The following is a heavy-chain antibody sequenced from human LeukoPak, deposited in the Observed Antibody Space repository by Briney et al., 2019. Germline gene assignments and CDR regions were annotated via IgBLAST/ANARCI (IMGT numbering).Heavy chain of an antibody. CDR2: IRGSGGST. V-gene: IGHV3-23*01. CDR3: AKIVVVTGGRHFDY. J-gene: IGHJ4*02. Sequence: GGSLRLSCAASGFTFSSYAMSWVRQAPGKGLEWVSAIRGSGGSTYYADSVKGRFTISRDNSKNTLYLQMNSLRAEDTAVYYCAKIVVVTGGRHFDYWGQGTLVTVSS. D-gene: IGHD2-21*02. CDR1: GFTFSSYA.